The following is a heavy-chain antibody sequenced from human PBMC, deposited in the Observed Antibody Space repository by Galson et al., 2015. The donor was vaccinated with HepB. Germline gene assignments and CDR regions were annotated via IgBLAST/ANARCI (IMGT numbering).Heavy chain of an antibody. CDR1: GFAFDTHA. D-gene: IGHD6-19*01. CDR3: AKVFPEKTDGWYRQALYYFDS. V-gene: IGHV3-23*01. J-gene: IGHJ4*02. Sequence: SLRLSCAASGFAFDTHAMSWVRQAPGRGLEWISGISGNGDSTFYADSVKGRFTVSRDNSQNTLFLQMKSLRADDTAIYFWAKVFPEKTDGWYRQALYYFDSWGQGTRVTVSS. CDR2: ISGNGDST.